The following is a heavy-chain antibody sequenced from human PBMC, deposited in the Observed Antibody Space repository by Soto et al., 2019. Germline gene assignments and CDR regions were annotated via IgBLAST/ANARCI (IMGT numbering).Heavy chain of an antibody. Sequence: QVQLQESGPGLVKPSQTLSLTCTVSGGSISSGGYYWSWIRQHPEKGLEWIGYTYYSGSTYYNPSLKRRVTISVDTSKNQFSLKLSSVTPADTAVYYCARGNEYQPLVGPVDYWGQGALVTVSS. V-gene: IGHV4-31*03. CDR2: TYYSGST. CDR1: GGSISSGGYY. CDR3: ARGNEYQPLVGPVDY. J-gene: IGHJ4*02. D-gene: IGHD2-2*01.